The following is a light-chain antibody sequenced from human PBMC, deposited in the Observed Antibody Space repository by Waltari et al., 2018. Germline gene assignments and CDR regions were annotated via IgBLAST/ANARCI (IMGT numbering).Light chain of an antibody. J-gene: IGKJ4*01. V-gene: IGKV3-15*01. CDR3: QQYYSWPPLT. CDR2: AAS. Sequence: EIVMTQSPATLSVSPGESATLSCRASRSVSSNLAWYQQTPGQAPRLLSYAASTRATGIPARFSGSGSGTEFTLTISSLQSEDFAVYFCQQYYSWPPLTFGGGTTVEIK. CDR1: RSVSSN.